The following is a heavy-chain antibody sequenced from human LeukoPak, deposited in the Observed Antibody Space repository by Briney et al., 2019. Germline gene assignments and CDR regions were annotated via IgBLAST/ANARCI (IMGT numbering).Heavy chain of an antibody. Sequence: SETLSLTCAVSVYSIISGYYWAWIRQPPGKGLEWIGSIYHSGSTYYNPSLKSRVTISVDTSKNQFSLKLSSVTAADTAVYYCARRMPPDYWGQGTLVTVSS. D-gene: IGHD2-15*01. V-gene: IGHV4-38-2*01. J-gene: IGHJ4*02. CDR2: IYHSGST. CDR1: VYSIISGYY. CDR3: ARRMPPDY.